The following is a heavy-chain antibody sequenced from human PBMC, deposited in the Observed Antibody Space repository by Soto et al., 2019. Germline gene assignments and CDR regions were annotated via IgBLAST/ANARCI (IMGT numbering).Heavy chain of an antibody. CDR3: ARGTSSSWRPSFDY. CDR1: GGSFSGYY. V-gene: IGHV4-59*01. Sequence: SSETLSLTCAVYGGSFSGYYWSWIRQPPGKGLEWIGYIYYSGSTNYNPSLKSRVTISVDTSKNQFSLKLSSVTAADTAVYYCARGTSSSWRPSFDYWGQGTLVTVSS. J-gene: IGHJ4*02. D-gene: IGHD6-13*01. CDR2: IYYSGST.